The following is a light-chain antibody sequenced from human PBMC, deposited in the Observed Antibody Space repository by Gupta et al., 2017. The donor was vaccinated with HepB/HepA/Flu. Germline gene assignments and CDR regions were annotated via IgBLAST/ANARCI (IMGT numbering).Light chain of an antibody. CDR2: DAS. CDR3: QQRSNSLK. CDR1: QTVCSC. Sequence: EIVLTQSPATLSLSLGYRATLSCRVSQTVCSCLAWYHQKPGQAPRLLIYDASNRATGIPDRFSGSGSGTDFTLTISSLEAEDVAVYYWQQRSNSLKFGQGTKVDIK. V-gene: IGKV3-11*01. J-gene: IGKJ1*01.